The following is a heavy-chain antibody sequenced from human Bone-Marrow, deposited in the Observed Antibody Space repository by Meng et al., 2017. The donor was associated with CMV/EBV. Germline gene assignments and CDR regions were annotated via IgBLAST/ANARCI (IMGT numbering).Heavy chain of an antibody. Sequence: GESLKISCAASGFTFDDYGMSWVRQAPGKGLEWVSVIYSGGSTYYADSVKGRFTISRDNAKNSLYLQMNSLRAEDTAVYYCARVLGAATATGYWGQGTLVTVSS. CDR3: ARVLGAATATGY. CDR1: GFTFDDYG. J-gene: IGHJ4*02. V-gene: IGHV3-20*04. D-gene: IGHD3-10*01. CDR2: IYSGGST.